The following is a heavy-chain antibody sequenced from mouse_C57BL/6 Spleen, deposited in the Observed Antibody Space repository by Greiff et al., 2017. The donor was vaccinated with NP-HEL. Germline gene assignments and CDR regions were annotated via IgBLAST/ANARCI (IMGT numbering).Heavy chain of an antibody. Sequence: EVQVVESGGDLVKPGGSLKLSCSASGFTFSSYGMSWVRQTPDKRLEWVATISSGGSYTYYPDSVKGRFTISRDNAKNTLYLQMSSLKSEDTAMYYCARQGSFTTVVGGDYWGQGTTLTVSS. CDR2: ISSGGSYT. D-gene: IGHD1-1*01. J-gene: IGHJ2*01. CDR1: GFTFSSYG. V-gene: IGHV5-6*01. CDR3: ARQGSFTTVVGGDY.